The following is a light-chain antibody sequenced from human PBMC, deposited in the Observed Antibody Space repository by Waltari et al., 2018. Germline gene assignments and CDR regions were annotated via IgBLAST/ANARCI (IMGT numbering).Light chain of an antibody. CDR3: SSYTTSNAPGV. CDR1: DSDVGAYNF. J-gene: IGLJ1*01. CDR2: EVS. V-gene: IGLV2-14*01. Sequence: QSALTQPASVPGSPGQSITISCPGTDSDVGAYNFVSWYRQHPGKAPHLIIYEVSERPPGISDRFSGSKSDNTASLTISGLQADYEAVYYCSSYTTSNAPGVFGTGTKVTVL.